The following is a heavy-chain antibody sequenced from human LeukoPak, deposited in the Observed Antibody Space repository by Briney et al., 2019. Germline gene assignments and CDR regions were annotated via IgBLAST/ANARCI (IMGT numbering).Heavy chain of an antibody. Sequence: GESLKISCKGSGYSFTSYWIGWVRQMPGKGLEWMGIIYGGESDTRYSPSFEGQVTISADKSISTAYLQWSSLKASDTAIYYCARQRYIESAGSDYYGMDVWGKGTTVTVSS. CDR3: ARQRYIESAGSDYYGMDV. D-gene: IGHD6-13*01. CDR2: IYGGESDT. CDR1: GYSFTSYW. J-gene: IGHJ6*04. V-gene: IGHV5-51*01.